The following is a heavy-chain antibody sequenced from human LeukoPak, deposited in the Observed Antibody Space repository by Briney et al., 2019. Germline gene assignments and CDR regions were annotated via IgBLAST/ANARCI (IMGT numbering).Heavy chain of an antibody. CDR3: ARVWGSGSYYSFDY. CDR2: IYYSGST. CDR1: GGSISSGGYY. D-gene: IGHD1-26*01. V-gene: IGHV4-31*03. J-gene: IGHJ4*02. Sequence: SETLSLTCTVSGGSISSGGYYWSWIRQHPGKGLEWIGYIYYSGSTYYNPSLKSRVTISVDTSKNQFSLKLSSVTAADTAVYYCARVWGSGSYYSFDYWGQGTLVTVSS.